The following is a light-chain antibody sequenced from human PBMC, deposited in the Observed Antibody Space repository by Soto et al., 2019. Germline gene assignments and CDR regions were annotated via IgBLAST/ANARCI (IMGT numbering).Light chain of an antibody. J-gene: IGKJ1*01. V-gene: IGKV3-15*01. Sequence: EIVMTQSPATLSVSPGESATLSCRVSQSVSSNFAWYQQKPGQAPRLLIYGASTRATGIPARYSGSGSGTEFTLTIGSLQSEDFGVYYCQQYNNWPQWTGGQGTKVDIK. CDR2: GAS. CDR3: QQYNNWPQWT. CDR1: QSVSSN.